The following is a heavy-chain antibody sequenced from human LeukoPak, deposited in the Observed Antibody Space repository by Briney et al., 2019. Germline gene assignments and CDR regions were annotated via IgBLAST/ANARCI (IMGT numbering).Heavy chain of an antibody. Sequence: GGSLRLSCAASGFTVSSNYVSWVRQAPGKGLEWVSVIYSGGSTYYADSVKGRFTISRDNSKNTLYLQMNSLRAEDTAVYYCARGVGEWLVYYYGMDVWGQGTTVTVSS. D-gene: IGHD6-19*01. J-gene: IGHJ6*02. V-gene: IGHV3-66*01. CDR3: ARGVGEWLVYYYGMDV. CDR2: IYSGGST. CDR1: GFTVSSNY.